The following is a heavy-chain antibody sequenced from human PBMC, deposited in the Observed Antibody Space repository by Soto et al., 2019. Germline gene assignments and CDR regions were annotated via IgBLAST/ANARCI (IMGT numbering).Heavy chain of an antibody. CDR2: ISYDGSNK. V-gene: IGHV3-30-3*01. CDR3: ARDWIRGYSGYDLAWFDP. Sequence: QVQLVESGGGVVQPGRSLRLSCAASGFTFSSYAMHWVRQAPGKGLEWVAVISYDGSNKYYADSVKGRFTISRDNSKKPLYLQMNSLRAEDTAVYYCARDWIRGYSGYDLAWFDPWGQGTLVTVSS. D-gene: IGHD5-12*01. J-gene: IGHJ5*02. CDR1: GFTFSSYA.